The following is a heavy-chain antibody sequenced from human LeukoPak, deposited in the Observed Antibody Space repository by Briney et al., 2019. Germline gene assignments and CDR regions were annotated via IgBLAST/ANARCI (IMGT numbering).Heavy chain of an antibody. D-gene: IGHD5-12*01. CDR1: GFTFSSYG. CDR2: IRYDGSNK. V-gene: IGHV3-30*02. Sequence: PGGSLRLSCAASGFTFSSYGMHWVRQAPGKGLEWVAFIRYDGSNKYYADSVKGRFTISRDNSKNTLYLQMNSLRAEDTAVYYCAREPRYSGYCFDYWGQGTLVTVSS. CDR3: AREPRYSGYCFDY. J-gene: IGHJ4*02.